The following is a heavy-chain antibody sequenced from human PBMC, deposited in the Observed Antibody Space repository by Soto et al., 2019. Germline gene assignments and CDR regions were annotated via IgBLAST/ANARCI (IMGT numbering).Heavy chain of an antibody. D-gene: IGHD1-26*01. Sequence: ASVKVSCKASGYTFTGYYVHWVRQAPGQGLEWMGWINPNSGDTYLAQRFQGRVTMSRDTPIGTAYMELRGLTSDDTAEYYCAKGGAIVAAGTRAYLYNAMDVWGQGTTVTVSS. CDR2: INPNSGDT. CDR1: GYTFTGYY. J-gene: IGHJ6*02. V-gene: IGHV1-2*02. CDR3: AKGGAIVAAGTRAYLYNAMDV.